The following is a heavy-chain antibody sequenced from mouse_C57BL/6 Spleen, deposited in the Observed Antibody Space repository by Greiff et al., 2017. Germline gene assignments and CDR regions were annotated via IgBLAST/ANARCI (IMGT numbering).Heavy chain of an antibody. V-gene: IGHV1-64*01. CDR2: IHPNSGST. Sequence: QVQLQQPGAELVKPGASVKLSCKASGYTFTSYWMHWVKQRPGQGLEWIGMIHPNSGSTNYNEKFKSKATLTVDKSSSTAYMQLSSLTSEDSAVYYCARMPIYCGSSDRYYAMDYWGQGTSVTVSS. CDR1: GYTFTSYW. J-gene: IGHJ4*01. CDR3: ARMPIYCGSSDRYYAMDY. D-gene: IGHD1-1*01.